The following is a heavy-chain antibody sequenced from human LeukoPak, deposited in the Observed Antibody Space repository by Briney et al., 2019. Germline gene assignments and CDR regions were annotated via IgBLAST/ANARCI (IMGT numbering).Heavy chain of an antibody. CDR2: ISYDGSNK. Sequence: GGSLRPAWAASGFTVSSYAMHWVRQAPGKGLEWVAVISYDGSNKYSADSVDGRFTISRDNPKNTLYLQMSSLRAEDTAVYYCARDHGLRLKDGYLDYWGQGTLVTVSS. D-gene: IGHD5-24*01. CDR3: ARDHGLRLKDGYLDY. V-gene: IGHV3-30*15. CDR1: GFTVSSYA. J-gene: IGHJ4*02.